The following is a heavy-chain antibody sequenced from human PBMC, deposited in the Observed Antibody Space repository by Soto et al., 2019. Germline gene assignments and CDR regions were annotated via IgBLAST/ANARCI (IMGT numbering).Heavy chain of an antibody. CDR3: AKDYPRPNKYYDFWSGYYRPEYYYYGMDV. D-gene: IGHD3-3*01. Sequence: GGSLRLSCAASGFTFSSYAMSWVRQAPGKGLEWVSAISGSGGSTYYADSVKGRFTISRDNSKNTLYLQMNSLRAEDTAVYYCAKDYPRPNKYYDFWSGYYRPEYYYYGMDVWGQRTTVTVSS. V-gene: IGHV3-23*01. CDR2: ISGSGGST. CDR1: GFTFSSYA. J-gene: IGHJ6*02.